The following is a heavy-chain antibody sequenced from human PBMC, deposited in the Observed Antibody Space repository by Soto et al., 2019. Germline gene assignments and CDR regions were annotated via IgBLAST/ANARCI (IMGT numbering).Heavy chain of an antibody. D-gene: IGHD6-13*01. J-gene: IGHJ3*02. V-gene: IGHV3-7*03. CDR3: ARVSCDSRIWYAFDN. CDR1: GFTFSSYW. CDR2: IKQDGSDK. Sequence: GGSLRLSCAASGFTFSSYWMSWVRQAPGKGLEWVANIKQDGSDKYYVDSVKGRLTISRVNAKNSLYLQMNSLRAEDAAVYYYARVSCDSRIWYAFDNWGQGTMVTVSS.